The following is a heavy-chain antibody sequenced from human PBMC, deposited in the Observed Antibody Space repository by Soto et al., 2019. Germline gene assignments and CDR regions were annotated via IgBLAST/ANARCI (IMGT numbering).Heavy chain of an antibody. V-gene: IGHV3-30*18. D-gene: IGHD1-20*01. Sequence: QVQLVESGGGVVQPGRSLRLSCAASGFTFSSYGMHWVRQAPGKGLEWVAVISYDGSNKYYADSVKGRFTISRDNSKNTLYLQMNSLRAEDTAVYYGAKDGGITGSWDYWGQGTLVTVSS. CDR2: ISYDGSNK. CDR1: GFTFSSYG. CDR3: AKDGGITGSWDY. J-gene: IGHJ4*02.